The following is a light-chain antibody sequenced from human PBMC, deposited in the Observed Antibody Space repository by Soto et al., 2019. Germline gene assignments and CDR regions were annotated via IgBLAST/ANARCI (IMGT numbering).Light chain of an antibody. V-gene: IGKV3-15*01. CDR2: GPS. Sequence: EIVMTQSPATLSVSPGERATLSCRASQSVSSNFAWYQQKPGQAPRLLIYGPSTRAPGIPARFSGSGSGTEFTLTISSLQSEDFAVYYCQQYNNWPRTFGQGTKVEIK. CDR1: QSVSSN. CDR3: QQYNNWPRT. J-gene: IGKJ1*01.